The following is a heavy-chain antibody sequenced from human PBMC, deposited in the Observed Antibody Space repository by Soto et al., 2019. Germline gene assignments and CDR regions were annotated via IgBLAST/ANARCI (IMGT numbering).Heavy chain of an antibody. CDR3: ARDRRFLEWLLLNVSYMGV. CDR2: ISSSSSTI. V-gene: IGHV3-48*01. Sequence: EVQLVESGGGLVQPGGSLRLSCAASGFTFSSYSMNWVRQAPGKGLEWVSYISSSSSTIYYADSVKGRYTISRDNAKNSLYLRMNSLRAEDTAVYYWARDRRFLEWLLLNVSYMGVWGKGNTVTVSS. J-gene: IGHJ6*03. CDR1: GFTFSSYS. D-gene: IGHD3-3*01.